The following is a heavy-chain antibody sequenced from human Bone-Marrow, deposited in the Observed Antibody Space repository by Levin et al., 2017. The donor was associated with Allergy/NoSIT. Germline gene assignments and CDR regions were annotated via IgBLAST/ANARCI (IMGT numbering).Heavy chain of an antibody. V-gene: IGHV3-23*01. Sequence: GGSLRLSCAASGFTFTTYAMNWVRQAPGKGLEWVSALTRSGDNTYYADSVKGRFTISRDNFRNTLYLQMNSLRAEDTAIYYCARAFPLTGSPATVLSDDWGQGTLVTVSS. CDR3: ARAFPLTGSPATVLSDD. J-gene: IGHJ4*02. CDR1: GFTFTTYA. D-gene: IGHD1-14*01. CDR2: LTRSGDNT.